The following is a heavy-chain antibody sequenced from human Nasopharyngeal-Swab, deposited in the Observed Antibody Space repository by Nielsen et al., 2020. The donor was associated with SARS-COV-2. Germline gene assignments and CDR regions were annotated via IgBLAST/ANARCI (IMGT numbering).Heavy chain of an antibody. D-gene: IGHD3-22*01. CDR1: GFTFSSYG. CDR3: ARGGQGTYYYDSSGYYGEYYFDY. Sequence: GRSLRLSCAASGFTFSSYGMHWVRQAPGKGLEWVAVIWYDGSNKYYADSVKGRFTISRDNAKNSLYLQMNSLRAEDTAVYYCARGGQGTYYYDSSGYYGEYYFDYWGQGTLVTVSS. V-gene: IGHV3-33*01. CDR2: IWYDGSNK. J-gene: IGHJ4*02.